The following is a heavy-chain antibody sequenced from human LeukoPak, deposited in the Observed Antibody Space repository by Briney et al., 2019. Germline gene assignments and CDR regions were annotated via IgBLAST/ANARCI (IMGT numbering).Heavy chain of an antibody. D-gene: IGHD6-6*01. J-gene: IGHJ4*02. CDR1: GLTFSSYA. CDR3: AKAGGSSIAARRAIDY. V-gene: IGHV3-23*01. CDR2: ISGSGGST. Sequence: GGSLRLSCAASGLTFSSYAMSWVRQAPGKGLEWVSAISGSGGSTYYADSVKGRFTISRDNSKNTLYLQMNSLRAEDTAVYYCAKAGGSSIAARRAIDYWGQGTLVTVSS.